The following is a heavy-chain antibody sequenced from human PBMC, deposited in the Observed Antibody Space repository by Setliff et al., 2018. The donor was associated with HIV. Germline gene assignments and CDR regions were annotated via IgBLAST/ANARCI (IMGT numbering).Heavy chain of an antibody. Sequence: PSETLSLTCTVSGFSISSGNYYWSWTRQPPRKGLEWIGYIYYSGSTSYNPSLKSRVTISVDTSKNQFSLKLSSVTAADTAVYYCARVATGPESFDIWGQGTMVTVSS. V-gene: IGHV4-30-4*02. CDR3: ARVATGPESFDI. CDR2: IYYSGST. CDR1: GFSISSGNYY. D-gene: IGHD3-9*01. J-gene: IGHJ3*02.